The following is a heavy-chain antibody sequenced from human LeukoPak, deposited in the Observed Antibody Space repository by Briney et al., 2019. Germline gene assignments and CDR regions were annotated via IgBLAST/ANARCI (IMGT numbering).Heavy chain of an antibody. CDR1: GFTFSSYW. D-gene: IGHD6-13*01. Sequence: PGGSLRLSCAASGFTFSSYWIHWVRQAPGKGLVWVSRINSDGSTTNYADSVKGRFTISRDNAKNTLYLQMNSLRAEDTAVYYCVRVSDPTTVGSSTYSSSWYLRDWGQGTLVTVSS. J-gene: IGHJ4*02. V-gene: IGHV3-74*01. CDR2: INSDGSTT. CDR3: VRVSDPTTVGSSTYSSSWYLRD.